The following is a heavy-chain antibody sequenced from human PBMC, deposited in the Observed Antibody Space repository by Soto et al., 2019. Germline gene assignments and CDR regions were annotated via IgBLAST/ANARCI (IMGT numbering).Heavy chain of an antibody. CDR1: GDTFAFYS. CDR3: ATSYGSGYRAFDY. Sequence: QVQLVQSGAEVKRPGSSVKVSCKASGDTFAFYSINWVRQAPGLGLEWMGRINPILSMSNYAQRFQGRVTMTADKSTSTAYMLLNSLRSVDTVMYYCATSYGSGYRAFDYWGQGALVTVSS. CDR2: INPILSMS. D-gene: IGHD3-10*01. J-gene: IGHJ4*02. V-gene: IGHV1-69*02.